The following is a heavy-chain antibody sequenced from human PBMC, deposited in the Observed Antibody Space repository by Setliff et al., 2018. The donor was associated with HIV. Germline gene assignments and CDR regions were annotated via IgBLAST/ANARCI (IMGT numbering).Heavy chain of an antibody. J-gene: IGHJ3*01. Sequence: ASVKVSCKASEYNFTKYSMHWVRQAPGQSLKWMGWINGGNGNTKYSQKFLARVTFTRDTSASTAYMELSSLRSEDTAVYYCARERRGCTSNSCYVDAFDLWGQGTMVTVSS. CDR2: INGGNGNT. V-gene: IGHV1-3*01. CDR3: ARERRGCTSNSCYVDAFDL. CDR1: EYNFTKYS. D-gene: IGHD2-2*01.